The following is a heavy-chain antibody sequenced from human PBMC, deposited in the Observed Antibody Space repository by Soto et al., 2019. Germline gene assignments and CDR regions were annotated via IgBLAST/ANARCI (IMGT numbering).Heavy chain of an antibody. CDR2: INDRGAI. CDR1: GGSFGGYY. Sequence: QVQLQQWGAGPLRPLETLSLTCGVSGGSFGGYYWAWIRQAPGKGLEWICEINDRGAINDNPSQKSRVSISVDTSKNHYYQNLRSVTAADTAVYYCARESHDSLTGPPWVWYFDLWGRGTLVTV. CDR3: ARESHDSLTGPPWVWYFDL. V-gene: IGHV4-34*01. D-gene: IGHD3-9*01. J-gene: IGHJ2*01.